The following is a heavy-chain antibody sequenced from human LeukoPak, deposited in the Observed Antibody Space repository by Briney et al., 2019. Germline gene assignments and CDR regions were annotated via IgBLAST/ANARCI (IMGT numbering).Heavy chain of an antibody. CDR3: AKCLVAGTSYYYYYYMDV. V-gene: IGHV3-30*18. Sequence: GGSLRLSCAVSGFTFSSYGMYWVRQAPGKGLEWVAVISYDGSNEYYGDSVKGRFTISRDNSKNTLYLQMNSLRAEDTAVYYCAKCLVAGTSYYYYYYMDVWGKGTTVTISS. CDR1: GFTFSSYG. J-gene: IGHJ6*03. D-gene: IGHD6-19*01. CDR2: ISYDGSNE.